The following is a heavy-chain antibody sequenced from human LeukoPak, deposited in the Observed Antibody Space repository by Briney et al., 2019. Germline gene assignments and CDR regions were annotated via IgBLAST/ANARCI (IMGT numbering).Heavy chain of an antibody. CDR1: GYTFTSYG. CDR3: ARDPGDYGDYVFFDY. J-gene: IGHJ4*02. CDR2: ISAYNGNT. D-gene: IGHD4-17*01. V-gene: IGHV1-18*01. Sequence: GASVKVSCKASGYTFTSYGISWVRQAPGQGLEWMGWISAYNGNTNYAQKLQGRVTMTTDTSTSTAYMELRSLRSDDTAVYYCARDPGDYGDYVFFDYWGQGTLVTVSS.